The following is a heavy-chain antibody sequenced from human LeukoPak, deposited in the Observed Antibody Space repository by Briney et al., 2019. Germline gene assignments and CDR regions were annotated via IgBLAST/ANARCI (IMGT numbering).Heavy chain of an antibody. Sequence: QTGGSLRLSCAASGFTLSTNYMSWVRQAPGKGLEWVSAISGSGYSTYYADSVKGRFTISRDNSKNTLYLQMNSLRAEDTALYFCAQWSRYFDYWGQGTLVTVSS. V-gene: IGHV3-23*01. J-gene: IGHJ4*02. CDR3: AQWSRYFDY. CDR2: ISGSGYST. D-gene: IGHD1-26*01. CDR1: GFTLSTNY.